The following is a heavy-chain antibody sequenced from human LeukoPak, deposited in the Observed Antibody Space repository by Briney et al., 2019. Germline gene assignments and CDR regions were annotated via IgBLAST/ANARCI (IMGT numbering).Heavy chain of an antibody. Sequence: SETLSLTCTVSGGSISSYYWSWIRRPPGKGLEWIGYIYYSGSTNYNPSLKSRVTISVDTSKNQFSLKLSSVTAADTAVYYCARAIMGSLDPWGQGTLVTVSS. CDR3: ARAIMGSLDP. CDR2: IYYSGST. CDR1: GGSISSYY. J-gene: IGHJ5*02. D-gene: IGHD2-2*02. V-gene: IGHV4-59*08.